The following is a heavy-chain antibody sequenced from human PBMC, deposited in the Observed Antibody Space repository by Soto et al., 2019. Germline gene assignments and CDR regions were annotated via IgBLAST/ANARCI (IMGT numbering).Heavy chain of an antibody. J-gene: IGHJ4*02. CDR1: GFTFSSYA. CDR3: ARDLISRAPYDSSGYL. V-gene: IGHV3-30-3*01. CDR2: ISYDGSNK. Sequence: PGGSLRVYCAASGFTFSSYAMHWVRQAPGKGLEWVAVISYDGSNKYYADSVKGRFTISRDNSKNTLYLQMNSLRAEDTAVYYCARDLISRAPYDSSGYLWGQGTLVTVSS. D-gene: IGHD3-22*01.